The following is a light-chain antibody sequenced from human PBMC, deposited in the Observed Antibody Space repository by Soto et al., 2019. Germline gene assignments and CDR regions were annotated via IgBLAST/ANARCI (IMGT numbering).Light chain of an antibody. V-gene: IGKV3-20*01. Sequence: ELVLTQSPDTLSLSPGEIATLSCRASQSVSARFLAWYQHIPGQAPRLLISATSTRAPGVPDRFSGSGSGTDFTLTISSLEPEDVAVYYCQQYFRSLLAFGQGTKVEIK. CDR2: ATS. CDR3: QQYFRSLLA. CDR1: QSVSARF. J-gene: IGKJ1*01.